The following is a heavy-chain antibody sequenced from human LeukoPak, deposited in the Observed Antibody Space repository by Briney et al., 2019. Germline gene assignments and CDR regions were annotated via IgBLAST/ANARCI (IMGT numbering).Heavy chain of an antibody. CDR3: TGGYCSSTSCYPPSL. V-gene: IGHV3-49*04. Sequence: GGSLRLSCTASGFTFGDYAMSWVRQAPGKGLEWVGFIRSKAYGGTTEYAASVKGRFTISRDDSKSIAYLQMNSLKTEDTAVYYCTGGYCSSTSCYPPSLWGQGTLVTVSS. CDR1: GFTFGDYA. D-gene: IGHD2-2*01. CDR2: IRSKAYGGTT. J-gene: IGHJ4*02.